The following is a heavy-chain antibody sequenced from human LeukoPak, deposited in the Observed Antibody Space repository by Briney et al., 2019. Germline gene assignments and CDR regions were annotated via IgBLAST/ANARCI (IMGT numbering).Heavy chain of an antibody. V-gene: IGHV4-59*01. CDR2: IYYSGST. CDR3: ARVGGTNYYYYGMDV. D-gene: IGHD3-10*01. CDR1: GGSISSYY. J-gene: IGHJ6*02. Sequence: SETLSLTCTVSGGSISSYYWSWIRQPPGKGLEWIGYIYYSGSTSYNPSLKSRVTISVDTSKNQFSLKLSSVTAADMAVYYCARVGGTNYYYYGMDVWGQGTTVTVSS.